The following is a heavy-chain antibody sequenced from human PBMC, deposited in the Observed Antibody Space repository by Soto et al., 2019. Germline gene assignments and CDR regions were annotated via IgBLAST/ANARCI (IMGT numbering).Heavy chain of an antibody. CDR1: GGSISSSYY. J-gene: IGHJ4*02. CDR3: ARHRWQEPDYYFDC. CDR2: IFYTGST. Sequence: QLQLQESGPGLVKPSETLSLTCNVSGGSISSSYYWGWIRQPPGKGLEWIGSIFYTGSTYNSPSLNSRVTMFVDTSNNQFSLNLNSVTAADTAVYYCARHRWQEPDYYFDCWGQGTLVTVSS. D-gene: IGHD1-26*01. V-gene: IGHV4-39*01.